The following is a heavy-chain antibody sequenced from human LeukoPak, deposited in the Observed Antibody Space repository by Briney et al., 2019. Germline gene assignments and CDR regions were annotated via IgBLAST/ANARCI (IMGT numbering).Heavy chain of an antibody. CDR2: ISSSSSYI. CDR3: AGAMRPETVTFDY. V-gene: IGHV3-21*01. D-gene: IGHD4-17*01. Sequence: GGSLRLSCAASGFTFSSYAMSWVRQAPGGGLEWVSSISSSSSYIYYADSVKGRFTISRDNAKNSLYLQMNSLRAEDTAVYYCAGAMRPETVTFDYWGQGVLVTVSS. CDR1: GFTFSSYA. J-gene: IGHJ4*02.